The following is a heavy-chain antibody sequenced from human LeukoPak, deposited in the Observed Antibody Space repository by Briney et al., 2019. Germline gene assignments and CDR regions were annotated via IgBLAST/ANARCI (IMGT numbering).Heavy chain of an antibody. J-gene: IGHJ5*02. CDR1: GGSISSYY. Sequence: PSETLSLTCTVSGGSISSYYWSWIRQPPGKGLEWIGYIYYSGSTNYNPSLKSRVTISVDTSKNQFSLKLSSVTAADTAVYYCARGLYYDILTGYYGFDPWGQGTLVTVSS. V-gene: IGHV4-59*01. D-gene: IGHD3-9*01. CDR3: ARGLYYDILTGYYGFDP. CDR2: IYYSGST.